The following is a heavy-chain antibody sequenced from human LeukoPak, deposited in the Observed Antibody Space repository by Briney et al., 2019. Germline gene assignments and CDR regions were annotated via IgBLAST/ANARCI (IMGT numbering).Heavy chain of an antibody. J-gene: IGHJ4*02. CDR3: ARGVGSSSWYYFDY. Sequence: SQTLSLTCAVSGGSISSGGYSWSWIRQPPGKGLEWIGYIYHTGNTYYNPSLKGRVIISIDRSKNQFSLKLSSVTAADTAVFYCARGVGSSSWYYFDYWGQGTLVTVSS. CDR2: IYHTGNT. V-gene: IGHV4-30-2*01. CDR1: GGSISSGGYS. D-gene: IGHD6-13*01.